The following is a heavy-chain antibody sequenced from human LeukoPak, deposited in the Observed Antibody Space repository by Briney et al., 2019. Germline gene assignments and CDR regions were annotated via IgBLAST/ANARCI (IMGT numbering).Heavy chain of an antibody. J-gene: IGHJ4*02. Sequence: TGGSLRLSCVASGFTFSSYAMSWVRQAPGKGLEWVSAISGSGGSTYYADSVKGRFTISRDNSKNTLYLKMNSLRAEDTAVYYCAKDVTLAGTEFDYWGQGTLVTVSS. V-gene: IGHV3-23*01. CDR2: ISGSGGST. CDR3: AKDVTLAGTEFDY. D-gene: IGHD6-19*01. CDR1: GFTFSSYA.